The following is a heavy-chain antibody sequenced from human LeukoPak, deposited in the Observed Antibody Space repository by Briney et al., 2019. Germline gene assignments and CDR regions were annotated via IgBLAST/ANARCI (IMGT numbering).Heavy chain of an antibody. CDR2: IYYSGST. Sequence: SETLSLTCTVSGGSISSSSYYWGWIRQPPGKGLEWIGSIYYSGSTYYNPSLKSRVTISIDTSKNQFSLKLSSVTAADTAMYYCARDNDQLGLDPFDYWGQGTLVTVSS. V-gene: IGHV4-39*07. J-gene: IGHJ4*02. CDR3: ARDNDQLGLDPFDY. D-gene: IGHD1-1*01. CDR1: GGSISSSSYY.